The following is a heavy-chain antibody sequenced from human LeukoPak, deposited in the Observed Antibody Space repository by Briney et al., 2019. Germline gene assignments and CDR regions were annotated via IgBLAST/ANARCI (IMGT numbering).Heavy chain of an antibody. CDR1: GGSISSSSYY. Sequence: SETLSLTCTVYGGSISSSSYYWGWIRQPPGKGLEWIGSIYYSGSTYYNPSLKSRVTISVDTSKNQFSLKLSSVTAADTAVYYCARRAVVVIVGAFDIWGQGTMVTVSS. D-gene: IGHD3-22*01. J-gene: IGHJ3*02. CDR3: ARRAVVVIVGAFDI. CDR2: IYYSGST. V-gene: IGHV4-39*07.